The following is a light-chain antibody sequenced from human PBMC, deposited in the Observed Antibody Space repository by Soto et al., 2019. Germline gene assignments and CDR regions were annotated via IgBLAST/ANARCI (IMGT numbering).Light chain of an antibody. CDR3: QTFDSSLTISWV. CDR2: DVT. CDR1: SSDVGGYNY. Sequence: QSALTQPHSVSGSPGQSVTISCAGTSSDVGGYNYVSWYRQRPGKAPKLMIYDVTKRASEVPARFSGSKSGNTASLTISGLQAEDEADYYCQTFDSSLTISWVFGGGTKLTVL. V-gene: IGLV2-11*01. J-gene: IGLJ3*02.